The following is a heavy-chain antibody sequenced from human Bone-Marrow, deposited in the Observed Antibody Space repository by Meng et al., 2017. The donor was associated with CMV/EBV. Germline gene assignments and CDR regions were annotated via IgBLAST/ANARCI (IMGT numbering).Heavy chain of an antibody. CDR3: ARGGVTTTGTTSYYYGMDV. Sequence: GGSLRLSCAASGFTFSSYGMHWVRQAPGKGLEWVAFIRYDGSNKYYADSVKGRFTISRDNSKNTLFLQMTSLRVEDTAVYYCARGGVTTTGTTSYYYGMDVWGRGTTVTVSS. D-gene: IGHD1-1*01. J-gene: IGHJ6*02. CDR2: IRYDGSNK. CDR1: GFTFSSYG. V-gene: IGHV3-30*02.